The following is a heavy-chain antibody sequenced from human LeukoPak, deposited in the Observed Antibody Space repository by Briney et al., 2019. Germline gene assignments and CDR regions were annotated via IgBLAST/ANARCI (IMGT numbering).Heavy chain of an antibody. Sequence: ASVKVSCKASGYTFTGYYLHWVRQAPGQGLEWMGWINPNTAGTNYAQKFLGGVTLTWDTSISTAYMELNRLTSDDTAVYYCATSAGDYRAGHYYYMGVWGKGTSVTVSS. D-gene: IGHD4-11*01. V-gene: IGHV1-2*02. CDR2: INPNTAGT. CDR1: GYTFTGYY. CDR3: ATSAGDYRAGHYYYMGV. J-gene: IGHJ6*03.